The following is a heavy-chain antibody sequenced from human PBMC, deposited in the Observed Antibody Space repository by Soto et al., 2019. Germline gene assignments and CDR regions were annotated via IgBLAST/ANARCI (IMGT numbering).Heavy chain of an antibody. V-gene: IGHV3-23*01. D-gene: IGHD3-22*01. Sequence: EVQLLESGGGLVQPGGSLRLSCAASGFTFSSYAMSWVRQAPGKGLEWVSAISGSGGSTYYADSVKGRFTISRDHSKNTLSLQMNSLIAEDTAVYYCSQDGPRPQYYYDSSGPSLDYWGQGTLVTVSS. CDR2: ISGSGGST. CDR3: SQDGPRPQYYYDSSGPSLDY. J-gene: IGHJ4*02. CDR1: GFTFSSYA.